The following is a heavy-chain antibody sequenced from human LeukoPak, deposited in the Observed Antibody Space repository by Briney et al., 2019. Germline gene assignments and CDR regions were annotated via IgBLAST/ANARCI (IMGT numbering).Heavy chain of an antibody. V-gene: IGHV1-8*01. J-gene: IGHJ4*02. D-gene: IGHD3-10*01. CDR1: GYTFTSYD. CDR3: ARGPIPSVWFGELLSTRRYYFDY. CDR2: MNPNSGNT. Sequence: ASVKVSCKASGYTFTSYDINWVRQATGQGLEWMGWMNPNSGNTGYAQKFQGRVTMTRSTSISTAYMELSSLRSEDTAVYYCARGPIPSVWFGELLSTRRYYFDYWGQGTLVTVSS.